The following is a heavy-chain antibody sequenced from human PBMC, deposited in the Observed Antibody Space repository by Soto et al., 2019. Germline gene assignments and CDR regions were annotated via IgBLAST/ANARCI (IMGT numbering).Heavy chain of an antibody. CDR3: ARLQTEQWLVLEYFDY. V-gene: IGHV4-59*06. CDR1: GGSISSYY. CDR2: IYYSGST. J-gene: IGHJ4*02. D-gene: IGHD6-19*01. Sequence: SETLSLTCTVSGGSISSYYWSWIRQHPGKGLEWIGYIYYSGSTYYNPSLKSRVTISVDTSKNQFSLKLSSVTAADTAVYYCARLQTEQWLVLEYFDYWGQGTLVTVSS.